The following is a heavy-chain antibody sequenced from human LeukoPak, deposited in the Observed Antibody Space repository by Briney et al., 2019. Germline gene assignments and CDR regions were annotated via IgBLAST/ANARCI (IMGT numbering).Heavy chain of an antibody. CDR3: AKPSSTFDWLLWLDY. CDR2: ISYDGSNK. CDR1: GFTFSSYG. J-gene: IGHJ4*02. D-gene: IGHD3-9*01. V-gene: IGHV3-30*18. Sequence: GRSLRLSCAASGFTFSSYGMHWVRQAPDKGLEWVAVISYDGSNKYYADSVKGRFTISRDNSKNTLYLQMNSLRAEDTAVYYCAKPSSTFDWLLWLDYWGQGTLVTVSS.